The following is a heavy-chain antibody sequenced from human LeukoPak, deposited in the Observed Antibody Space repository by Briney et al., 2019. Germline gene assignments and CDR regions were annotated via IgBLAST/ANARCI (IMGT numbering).Heavy chain of an antibody. CDR3: ARGPTYSSGWNFDY. Sequence: PGGSLRLSCAASGFTFSSYSMNWVRQAPGKGLEWVSYISSSSSTIYYADSVKGRFTISRDNAKNSLYLQMNSLRDEDTAVYYCARGPTYSSGWNFDYWGQGTLVTVSS. CDR1: GFTFSSYS. D-gene: IGHD6-19*01. CDR2: ISSSSSTI. V-gene: IGHV3-48*02. J-gene: IGHJ4*02.